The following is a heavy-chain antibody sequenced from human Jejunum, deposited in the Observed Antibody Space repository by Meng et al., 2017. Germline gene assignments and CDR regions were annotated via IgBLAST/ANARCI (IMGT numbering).Heavy chain of an antibody. CDR2: TYYRSKWYS. D-gene: IGHD3-22*01. CDR1: GDSVSSNSAA. CDR3: ARDESRLLRS. J-gene: IGHJ5*02. V-gene: IGHV6-1*01. Sequence: QLQLQQSGPGLAKPLQTRALSCAISGDSVSSNSAAWNWMRQCPSRGLEWLGRTYYRSKWYSDYAVSVKSRITINTDTSKNQLSLQLTSVTPEDTAVYYCARDESRLLRSWGQGTLVTVSS.